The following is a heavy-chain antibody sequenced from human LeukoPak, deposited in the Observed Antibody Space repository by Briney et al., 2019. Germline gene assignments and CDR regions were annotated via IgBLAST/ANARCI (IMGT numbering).Heavy chain of an antibody. Sequence: GGSLRLSCTASGFTFSAYAMMWVRQAPGKGPEWVSAIRGGVTSEFYADSVKGRFRISRDNSKDTLFLQMNSLRAEDTAVYYCARDPNGDYIGAFDMWGPGTMVTVSS. D-gene: IGHD4-17*01. J-gene: IGHJ3*02. CDR3: ARDPNGDYIGAFDM. CDR2: IRGGVTSE. CDR1: GFTFSAYA. V-gene: IGHV3-23*01.